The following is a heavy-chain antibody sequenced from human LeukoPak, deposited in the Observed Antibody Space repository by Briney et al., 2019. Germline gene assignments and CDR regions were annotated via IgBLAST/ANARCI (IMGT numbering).Heavy chain of an antibody. D-gene: IGHD5-18*01. CDR3: ARDVGYSYGYYAFDI. Sequence: PSETLSLTCPVSGGSIGGGTYYWSWIRQPAGKGLEWIGRIYTSGSTNYNPSLKSRVTISVDTSKNQFSLKLSSVTAADTAVYYCARDVGYSYGYYAFDIWGQGTMVTVSS. V-gene: IGHV4-61*02. CDR1: GGSIGGGTYY. J-gene: IGHJ3*02. CDR2: IYTSGST.